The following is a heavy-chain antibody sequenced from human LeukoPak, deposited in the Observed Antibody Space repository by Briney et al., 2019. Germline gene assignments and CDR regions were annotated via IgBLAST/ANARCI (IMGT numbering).Heavy chain of an antibody. CDR2: IKQDGSGK. J-gene: IGHJ4*02. Sequence: ETLSLTCTVSGGSIRSSYYYWGWIRQAPGKGLEWVANIKQDGSGKYYVDSVKGRFTISRDNAKNSLYLQLNSLRAEDTAVYYCAREARAPNGWGQGTLVTVSS. D-gene: IGHD2-8*01. CDR1: GGSIRSSYYY. V-gene: IGHV3-7*01. CDR3: AREARAPNG.